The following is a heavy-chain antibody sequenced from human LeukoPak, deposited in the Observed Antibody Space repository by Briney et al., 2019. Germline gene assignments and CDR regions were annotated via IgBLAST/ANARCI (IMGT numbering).Heavy chain of an antibody. CDR1: GGSFSGYY. Sequence: SETLSLTCAVYGGSFSGYYWSWIRQPPGKGLEWIGEINHSGSTNYNPSLKSRVIISVDTSKNQFSLKLSSVTAADTAVYYCARDKRFDPWGQGTLVTVSS. CDR2: INHSGST. CDR3: ARDKRFDP. J-gene: IGHJ5*02. V-gene: IGHV4-34*01.